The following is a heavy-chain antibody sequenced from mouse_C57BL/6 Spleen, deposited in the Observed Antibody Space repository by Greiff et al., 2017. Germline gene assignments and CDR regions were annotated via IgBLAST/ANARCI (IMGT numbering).Heavy chain of an antibody. Sequence: EVMLVESGGGLVKPGGSLKLSCAASGFTFSSYAMSWVRQTPEKRLEWVATISDGGSYTYYPDNVKGRFTISRDNAKNNLYLQMSHLKSEDTAMYYCARYYGSSWFAYWGQGTLVTVSA. CDR3: ARYYGSSWFAY. J-gene: IGHJ3*01. CDR1: GFTFSSYA. CDR2: ISDGGSYT. D-gene: IGHD1-1*01. V-gene: IGHV5-4*03.